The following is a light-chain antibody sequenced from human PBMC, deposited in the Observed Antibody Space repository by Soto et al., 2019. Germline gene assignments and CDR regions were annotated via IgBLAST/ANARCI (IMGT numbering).Light chain of an antibody. CDR1: SSNIGDNS. Sequence: QSALTQPPSVSAAPGQKVTISCSGSSSNIGDNSVSWYQQLPGTAPKLLIYDNDKRPSGIPDRFSGSQSGASATLGITGLQTGDEADYYCGTWDSSLSANVFGTGTKVTVL. V-gene: IGLV1-51*01. J-gene: IGLJ1*01. CDR2: DND. CDR3: GTWDSSLSANV.